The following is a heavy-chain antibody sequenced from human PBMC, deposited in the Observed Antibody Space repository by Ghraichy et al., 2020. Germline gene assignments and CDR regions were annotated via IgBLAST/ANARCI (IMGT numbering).Heavy chain of an antibody. CDR2: ISGSGGST. CDR1: GFTFSSYA. CDR3: AKVLYYYDSSGPNDY. D-gene: IGHD3-22*01. Sequence: GESLNISCAASGFTFSSYAMSWVRQAPGKGLEWVSAISGSGGSTYYADSVKGRFTISRDNSKNTLYLQMNSLRAEDTAVYYCAKVLYYYDSSGPNDYWGQGTLVTVSS. J-gene: IGHJ4*02. V-gene: IGHV3-23*01.